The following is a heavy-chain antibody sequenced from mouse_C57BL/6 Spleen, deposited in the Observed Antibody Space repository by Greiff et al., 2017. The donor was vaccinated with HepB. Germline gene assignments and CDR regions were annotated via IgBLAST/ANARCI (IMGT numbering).Heavy chain of an antibody. CDR3: ARGYYYGSSYPPYWYFDV. Sequence: EVQLQQSGPELVKPGASVKISCKASGYTFTDYYMNWVKQSHGKSLEWIGDINPNNGGTSYNQKFKGKATLTVDKSSSTAYMELRSLTSEDSAVYYCARGYYYGSSYPPYWYFDVWGTGTTVTVSS. CDR1: GYTFTDYY. D-gene: IGHD1-1*01. J-gene: IGHJ1*03. V-gene: IGHV1-26*01. CDR2: INPNNGGT.